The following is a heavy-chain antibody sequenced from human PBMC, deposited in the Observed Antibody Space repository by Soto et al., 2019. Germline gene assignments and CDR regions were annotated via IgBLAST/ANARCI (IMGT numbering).Heavy chain of an antibody. CDR1: GGSISSSSYY. J-gene: IGHJ6*02. D-gene: IGHD2-2*01. V-gene: IGHV4-39*01. CDR2: IYYSGST. Sequence: PSETLSLTCTVSGGSISSSSYYWGWIRQPPGKGLEWIGSIYYSGSTYYNPSLKSRVTISVDTSKNQFSLKLSSVTAADTAVYYCARQLDIVVVPAAMFYYYGMDVWGQGTKVTVSS. CDR3: ARQLDIVVVPAAMFYYYGMDV.